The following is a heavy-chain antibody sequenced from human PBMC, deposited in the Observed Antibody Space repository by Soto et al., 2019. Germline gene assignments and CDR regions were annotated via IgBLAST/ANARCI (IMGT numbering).Heavy chain of an antibody. CDR2: ISYDGSNK. D-gene: IGHD1-26*01. CDR1: GFTFSSYA. CDR3: ARARVGAHAFDI. Sequence: LRLSCAASGFTFSSYAMHWVRQAPGKGLEWVAVISYDGSNKYYADSVKGRFTISRDNSKNTLYLQMNSLRAEDTAVYYCARARVGAHAFDIWGQGTMVTVSS. V-gene: IGHV3-30-3*01. J-gene: IGHJ3*02.